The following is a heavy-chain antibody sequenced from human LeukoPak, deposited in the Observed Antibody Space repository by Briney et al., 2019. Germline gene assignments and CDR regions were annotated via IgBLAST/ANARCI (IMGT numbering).Heavy chain of an antibody. CDR2: MNPNSGNT. J-gene: IGHJ3*02. CDR3: ARGHEWDYAFDI. D-gene: IGHD1-26*01. CDR1: GYTFTSYD. Sequence: ASVKVSCKASGYTFTSYDINWVRQATGQGLEWMGWMNPNSGNTGYAQKFQGRVTITRNTSISTAYMELSSLRSEDTAVYYCARGHEWDYAFDIWGQGTMVTVSS. V-gene: IGHV1-8*03.